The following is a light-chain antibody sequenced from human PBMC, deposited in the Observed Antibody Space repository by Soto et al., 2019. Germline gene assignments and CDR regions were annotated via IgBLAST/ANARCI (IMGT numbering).Light chain of an antibody. Sequence: MTQSPSTLSASVGDRVTLSCRASQSVAGNLAWYQQKPGQAPRLLIYDASSRATGVPARFSGSGSGTDFTLTISSLYSEDFAVYYCQQYNTWPTFGQGTKLEIK. J-gene: IGKJ2*01. CDR2: DAS. CDR1: QSVAGN. V-gene: IGKV3-15*01. CDR3: QQYNTWPT.